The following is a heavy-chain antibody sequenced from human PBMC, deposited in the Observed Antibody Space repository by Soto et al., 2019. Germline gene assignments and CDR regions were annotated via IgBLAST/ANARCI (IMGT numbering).Heavy chain of an antibody. CDR3: ARDLCSSTSCSNYYYYGMDV. CDR2: IYYSGST. CDR1: GGPFSGYY. V-gene: IGHV4-59*01. Sequence: SETLSLTCAGYGGPFSGYYWSWIRQPPGKGLEWIGYIYYSGSTNYNPSLKSRVTISVDTSKNQFSLKLSSVTAADTAVYYCARDLCSSTSCSNYYYYGMDVWGQGTTVTVSS. J-gene: IGHJ6*02. D-gene: IGHD2-2*01.